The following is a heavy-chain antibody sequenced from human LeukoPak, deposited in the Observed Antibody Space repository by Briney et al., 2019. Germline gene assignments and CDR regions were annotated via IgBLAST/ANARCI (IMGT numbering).Heavy chain of an antibody. V-gene: IGHV3-7*01. D-gene: IGHD1-26*01. CDR3: ARDALVGAAEDY. CDR2: IKQDGSEK. J-gene: IGHJ4*02. CDR1: GFTFSSYE. Sequence: GGSLRLSCAASGFTFSSYEMNWVRQAPGKGLEWVANIKQDGSEKYYVDSVKGRFTISRDNAKNSLYLQMNSPRAEDTAVYYCARDALVGAAEDYWGQGTLVTVSS.